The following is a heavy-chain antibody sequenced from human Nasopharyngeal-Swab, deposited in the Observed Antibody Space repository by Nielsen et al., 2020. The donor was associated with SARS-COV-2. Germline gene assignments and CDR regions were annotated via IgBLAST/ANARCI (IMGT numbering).Heavy chain of an antibody. J-gene: IGHJ6*02. CDR3: ARDIYGDNYYYYYGMDV. V-gene: IGHV3-7*01. D-gene: IGHD4/OR15-4a*01. CDR1: GFTFSSYW. Sequence: GESLKISCAASGFTFSSYWMSWVRQALGKGMEWVVNIKKDGSEKYYVDSVKGRFTISRDNAKNSLYLQMNSLRAEDTAVYYCARDIYGDNYYYYYGMDVWGQGTTVTVSS. CDR2: IKKDGSEK.